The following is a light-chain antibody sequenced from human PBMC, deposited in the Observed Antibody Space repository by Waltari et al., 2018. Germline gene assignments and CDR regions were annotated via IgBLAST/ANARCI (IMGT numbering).Light chain of an antibody. CDR3: QQYNSYSLLS. V-gene: IGKV1-5*03. J-gene: IGKJ4*01. CDR1: QSISNW. CDR2: KAS. Sequence: DIQMTQSPSTLSASVGDRFTITCRASQSISNWLAWYQQKPGKAPKLLIYKASTLESGVPSRFSGRGYGTEFTLTISSLQPDDFATYYCQQYNSYSLLSFGGGTKVEIK.